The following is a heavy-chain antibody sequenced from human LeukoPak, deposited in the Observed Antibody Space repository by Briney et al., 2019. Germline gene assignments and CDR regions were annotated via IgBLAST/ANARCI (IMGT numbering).Heavy chain of an antibody. CDR3: ARAREGMTTIDY. CDR1: GGTFSSYA. J-gene: IGHJ4*02. CDR2: IIPIFGTT. Sequence: SVKVSCKASGGTFSSYAISWVRQAPGQGLEWMGGIIPIFGTTNYAQKFQGRVTITADESTSTAYMELSSLRSEDTAVYYCARAREGMTTIDYWGQGTLVTVSS. D-gene: IGHD4-17*01. V-gene: IGHV1-69*13.